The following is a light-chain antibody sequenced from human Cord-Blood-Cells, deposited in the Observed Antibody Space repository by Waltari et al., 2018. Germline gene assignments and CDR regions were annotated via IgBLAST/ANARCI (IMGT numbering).Light chain of an antibody. CDR2: AAS. CDR1: QGISHY. CDR3: QKYNSAPIP. V-gene: IGKV1-27*01. J-gene: IGKJ5*01. Sequence: DIQRTQSPSSLSASVGDRVTITRRASQGISHYLAWYQQKPGKVPKLLIYAASTLQSGVPSRFSGSGSGTDCTLTISSLQPEDVATYYCQKYNSAPIPFGQGTRLEIK.